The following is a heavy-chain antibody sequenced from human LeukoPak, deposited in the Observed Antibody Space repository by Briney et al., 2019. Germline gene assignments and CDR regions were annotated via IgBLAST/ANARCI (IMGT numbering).Heavy chain of an antibody. CDR3: GWYNDY. CDR1: GGSFSGYH. Sequence: SETLSLTCAVYGGSFSGYHWSWIRQPPGKGLEWIGEIIHSGSTNYNPSLKSRVTISVDTSKNQFSPKLSSVTAADTAVYYCGWYNDYWGQGTLVTVSS. D-gene: IGHD1-1*01. V-gene: IGHV4-34*12. CDR2: IIHSGST. J-gene: IGHJ4*02.